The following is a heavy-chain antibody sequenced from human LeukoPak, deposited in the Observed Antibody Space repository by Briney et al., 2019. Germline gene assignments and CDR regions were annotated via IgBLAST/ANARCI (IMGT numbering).Heavy chain of an antibody. V-gene: IGHV3-30*04. CDR2: ISYDGSDK. D-gene: IGHD3-22*01. CDR3: AREAIGYFYHLHAIDY. Sequence: PGGSLRLSCAASGFTFSNYAIHWVRQAPGKGLEWVAVISYDGSDKYYADSVKGRFTISRDNSKKTLFLQMNSLRAEDTAVYYCAREAIGYFYHLHAIDYWGQGTLVTVSS. CDR1: GFTFSNYA. J-gene: IGHJ4*02.